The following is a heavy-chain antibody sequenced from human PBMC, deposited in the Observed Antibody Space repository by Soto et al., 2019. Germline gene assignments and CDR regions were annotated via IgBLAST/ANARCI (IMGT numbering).Heavy chain of an antibody. J-gene: IGHJ3*02. CDR3: AKSRGSGTYFNPSDAFDI. CDR1: GFTFSSYA. V-gene: IGHV3-23*01. D-gene: IGHD3-10*01. Sequence: EVQLLDSGGGLVQPGGSLRLSCAASGFTFSSYAMSWVHQAPGKGLEWVSSISGSGGGTYYADSVKGRFTISRDNSKNTLYLQMNSLRAEDTAVFYCAKSRGSGTYFNPSDAFDIWGQGTMVTVSS. CDR2: ISGSGGGT.